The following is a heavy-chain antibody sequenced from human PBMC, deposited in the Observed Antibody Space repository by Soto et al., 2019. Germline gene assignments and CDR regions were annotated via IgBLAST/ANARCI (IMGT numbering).Heavy chain of an antibody. V-gene: IGHV3-30*18. J-gene: IGHJ4*02. CDR3: AKDREYSYGYADY. CDR2: IPYDRGNS. D-gene: IGHD5-18*01. Sequence: GWSLRLSCAASGFTFSSYGMCWVRQAPGRGLEWVAFIPYDRGNSYYADSVKGRFTISRDNSKNTLYLQMNSLTAEDTAVYYCAKDREYSYGYADYWGQGALVTVSS. CDR1: GFTFSSYG.